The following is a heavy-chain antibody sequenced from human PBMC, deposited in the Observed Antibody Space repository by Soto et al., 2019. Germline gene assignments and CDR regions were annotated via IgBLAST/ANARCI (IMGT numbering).Heavy chain of an antibody. CDR3: ATRGTQGRWLEFADY. D-gene: IGHD5-12*01. CDR2: IIPISGRT. J-gene: IGHJ4*02. Sequence: QVPLLQSGAEVKRPGSSVKVSCEASGGTFSSLGFTWVRQAPGQGLEWMGGIIPISGRTTFAQKFQGRVTITADESTRATYMELTTLTSDDTAMYYCATRGTQGRWLEFADYWGQGTLVTVSS. V-gene: IGHV1-69*01. CDR1: GGTFSSLG.